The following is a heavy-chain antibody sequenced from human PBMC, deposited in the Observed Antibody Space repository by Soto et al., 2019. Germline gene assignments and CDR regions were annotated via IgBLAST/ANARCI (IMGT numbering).Heavy chain of an antibody. CDR3: ATHSWDH. CDR2: ITGSGVNT. V-gene: IGHV3-23*01. Sequence: EVQVSESGGGLVQPGGSLRLSCAASGLTFSKADMSWVRQAPGKGLEWVSAITGSGVNTYYADSVKGRFTVSRDNSKNTLFLQMNRLRVEDTAIYYCATHSWDHWGQGTLVTVSS. CDR1: GLTFSKAD. J-gene: IGHJ4*02.